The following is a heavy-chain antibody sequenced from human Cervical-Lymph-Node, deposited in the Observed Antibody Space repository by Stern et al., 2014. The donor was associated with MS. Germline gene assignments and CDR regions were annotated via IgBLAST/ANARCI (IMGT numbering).Heavy chain of an antibody. CDR1: GGSTSSYY. D-gene: IGHD6-6*01. CDR2: ISSSGGT. CDR3: ARGYTTSSGRPDY. J-gene: IGHJ4*02. V-gene: IGHV4-59*08. Sequence: VQLLESGPGLVKPSETLSLTCTVSGGSTSSYYWSWIRQPPGKGLEWIGYISSSGGTKYNPSLKSRVTISVDTSKNQFSLNLSSVTAADTAVYYCARGYTTSSGRPDYWGQGTLVTVS.